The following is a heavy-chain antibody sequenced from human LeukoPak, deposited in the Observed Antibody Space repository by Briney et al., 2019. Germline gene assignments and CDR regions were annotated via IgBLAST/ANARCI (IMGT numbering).Heavy chain of an antibody. CDR2: IIPIFGTA. V-gene: IGHV1-69*06. Sequence: LVKVSCKASGGTFSSYAISWVRQAPGQGLEWMGGIIPIFGTANYAQKFQGRVTITADKSTSTAYMELSSLRSEDTAVYYCARTPYCSGGSCYSGYFDYWGQGTLVTVSS. CDR1: GGTFSSYA. D-gene: IGHD2-15*01. J-gene: IGHJ4*02. CDR3: ARTPYCSGGSCYSGYFDY.